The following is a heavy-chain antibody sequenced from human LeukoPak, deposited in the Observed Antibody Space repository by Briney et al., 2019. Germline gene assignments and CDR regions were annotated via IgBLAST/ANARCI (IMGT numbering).Heavy chain of an antibody. J-gene: IGHJ4*02. D-gene: IGHD3-22*01. Sequence: PGGSLRLSCAASGFTFSSYSMNWVRQAPGKGLEWVSSISSSSSYKSYADSVKGRFTISRDNAKNPLYLQMNSLRAEDTAVYYCARETYYDTSGLDYWGQGTLVTVSS. CDR3: ARETYYDTSGLDY. CDR1: GFTFSSYS. CDR2: ISSSSSYK. V-gene: IGHV3-21*01.